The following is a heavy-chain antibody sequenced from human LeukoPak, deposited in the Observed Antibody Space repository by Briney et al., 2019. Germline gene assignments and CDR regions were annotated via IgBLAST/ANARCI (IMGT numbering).Heavy chain of an antibody. CDR2: ISGSGGST. Sequence: PGGSLRLSCAASGFTFSSYGMSWVRQAPGKGLEWVSAISGSGGSTYYADSVKGRFTISRDNSKNTLYLQMNSLRGEDTAVYYCAKDLLWQIDYWGQGTLVTVSS. CDR1: GFTFSSYG. D-gene: IGHD2/OR15-2a*01. V-gene: IGHV3-23*01. J-gene: IGHJ4*02. CDR3: AKDLLWQIDY.